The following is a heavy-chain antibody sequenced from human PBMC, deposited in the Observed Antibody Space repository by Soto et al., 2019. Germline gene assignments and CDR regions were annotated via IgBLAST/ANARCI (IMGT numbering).Heavy chain of an antibody. V-gene: IGHV5-51*01. Sequence: GESLKISCKGSGYSFTSYWIGWVRQMPGKGLEWMGIIYPGDSDTRYSPSFQGQVTISADKSISTAYLQWSSLKASDTAMYYCARFAHIGGGQYKYCSSTSCPSGMDVWGQGTTVTVSS. CDR1: GYSFTSYW. CDR2: IYPGDSDT. D-gene: IGHD2-2*01. CDR3: ARFAHIGGGQYKYCSSTSCPSGMDV. J-gene: IGHJ6*02.